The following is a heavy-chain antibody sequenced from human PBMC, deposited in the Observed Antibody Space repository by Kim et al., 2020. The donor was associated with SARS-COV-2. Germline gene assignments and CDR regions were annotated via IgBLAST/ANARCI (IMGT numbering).Heavy chain of an antibody. CDR1: GDSVSSNSAA. V-gene: IGHV6-1*01. D-gene: IGHD6-19*01. CDR2: TYYRSKWYN. Sequence: SQTLSLTCAISGDSVSSNSAAWNWIRQSPSRGLEWLGRTYYRSKWYNDYAVSVKSRITINPDTSKNQFSLQLNSVTPEDTAVYYCARGGGYSSGWYFELDYWGQGTLVTVSS. J-gene: IGHJ4*02. CDR3: ARGGGYSSGWYFELDY.